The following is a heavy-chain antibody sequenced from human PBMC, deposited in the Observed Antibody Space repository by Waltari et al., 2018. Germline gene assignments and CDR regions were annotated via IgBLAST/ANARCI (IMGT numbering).Heavy chain of an antibody. Sequence: QVQLVQSGAEVKKPGASVRVTCKASGSTFTNHGISWVRQAPGQGLEWVGWVSAYNGDTKYAQKLQDRVTMTTDTSTSTAYMEVRSLRSDDTAVYYCARDRNSWLKTDYWGQGTLVTVSS. CDR2: VSAYNGDT. CDR3: ARDRNSWLKTDY. CDR1: GSTFTNHG. D-gene: IGHD3-9*01. J-gene: IGHJ4*02. V-gene: IGHV1-18*01.